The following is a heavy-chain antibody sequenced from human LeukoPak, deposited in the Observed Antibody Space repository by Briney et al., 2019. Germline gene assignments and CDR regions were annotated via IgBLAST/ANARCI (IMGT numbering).Heavy chain of an antibody. V-gene: IGHV5-51*01. J-gene: IGHJ4*02. CDR3: ARHAITLFDY. D-gene: IGHD3-10*01. Sequence: GESLKISCKGSGYRFTSYWIGWVRQMPGKDLEWMGIIYPGDSDTRYSPSFQGQVTISADKSISTAYLQWSSLKTSDTAMYYCARHAITLFDYWGQGTLVTVSS. CDR2: IYPGDSDT. CDR1: GYRFTSYW.